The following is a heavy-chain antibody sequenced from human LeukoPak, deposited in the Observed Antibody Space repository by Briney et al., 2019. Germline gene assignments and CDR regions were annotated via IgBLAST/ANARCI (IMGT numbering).Heavy chain of an antibody. Sequence: SETLSLTCTVSGGSISTSTYYWAWIRQPPGKGLEWIGSIYYSGSTYYNPSLKSRITISVDTSKNQFSLKLSSMTAADTAVYYCARAYYYDSSEYYFDYWGQGTLVTVSS. CDR3: ARAYYYDSSEYYFDY. V-gene: IGHV4-39*01. CDR1: GGSISTSTYY. D-gene: IGHD3-22*01. CDR2: IYYSGST. J-gene: IGHJ4*02.